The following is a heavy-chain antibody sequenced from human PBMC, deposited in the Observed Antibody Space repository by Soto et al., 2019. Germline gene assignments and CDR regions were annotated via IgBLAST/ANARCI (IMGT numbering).Heavy chain of an antibody. Sequence: ASVKVSCKASGYTFTNYYIHWLRQAPGQGLEWLGILRPRTGNTGYAQRFQGRVTMTRDTSTGTVYMELTSLKSDDTAVYYCAREPNGSFYFDYWGQGTQVTVSS. CDR3: AREPNGSFYFDY. CDR2: LRPRTGNT. CDR1: GYTFTNYY. V-gene: IGHV1-46*01. D-gene: IGHD1-1*01. J-gene: IGHJ4*02.